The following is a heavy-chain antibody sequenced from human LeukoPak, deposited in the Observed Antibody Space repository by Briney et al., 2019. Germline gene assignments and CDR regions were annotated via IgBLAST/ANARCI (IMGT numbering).Heavy chain of an antibody. J-gene: IGHJ3*02. CDR1: GFTFSSYS. CDR2: ITSSSSYI. Sequence: GGSLRLSCAGSGFTFSSYSMNWVRQAPGKGLEWVSSITSSSSYIYYADSVKGRFTISRDNAKNTLHLQMNSLRAEDTAVYYCTRRGAASDAFDIWGQGTMVTVSS. D-gene: IGHD3-16*01. V-gene: IGHV3-21*01. CDR3: TRRGAASDAFDI.